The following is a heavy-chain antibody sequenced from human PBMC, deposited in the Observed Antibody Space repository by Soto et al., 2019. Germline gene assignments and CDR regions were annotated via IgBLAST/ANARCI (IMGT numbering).Heavy chain of an antibody. CDR2: IYYSGTT. CDR3: ARVPSP. Sequence: SETLSLTCTVSGGSISSGGYYWSWIRQPPGKGLDCIGYIYYSGTTNYNPSLESRVTISIDSSRNQFSLKLSSVTTADTAVYYCARVPSPWGQGTLVTVSS. CDR1: GGSISSGGYY. V-gene: IGHV4-61*08. J-gene: IGHJ5*02.